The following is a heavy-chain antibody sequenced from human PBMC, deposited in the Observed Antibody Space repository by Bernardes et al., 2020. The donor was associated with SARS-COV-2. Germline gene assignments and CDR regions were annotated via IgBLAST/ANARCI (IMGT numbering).Heavy chain of an antibody. D-gene: IGHD6-13*01. CDR1: GDSISSRGSY. CDR3: ARVFFRPSNSGEKAAFDY. J-gene: IGHJ4*02. Sequence: SETLSLTCTVSGDSISSRGSYWSWIRQHPGKGLEWIGYIFYSGSTYYQPSLKSRVTISVDRSKNQFSLNLSSVTAADTAIYYCARVFFRPSNSGEKAAFDYWGQGTLVTVSS. V-gene: IGHV4-31*03. CDR2: IFYSGST.